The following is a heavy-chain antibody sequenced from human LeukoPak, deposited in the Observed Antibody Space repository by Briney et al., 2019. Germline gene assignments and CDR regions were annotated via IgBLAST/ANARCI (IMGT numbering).Heavy chain of an antibody. CDR1: GGSISNYY. J-gene: IGHJ4*02. Sequence: PSETLSLTCTVSGGSISNYYWSWIRQSAGKGLEWIGRIYTSGSTNYNPSLKSRVSMSVDTSKNQFSLRLRSVTAADTAVYYCARESGYYYGTSGYTFDYWGQGILVTVSS. CDR2: IYTSGST. D-gene: IGHD3-22*01. V-gene: IGHV4-4*07. CDR3: ARESGYYYGTSGYTFDY.